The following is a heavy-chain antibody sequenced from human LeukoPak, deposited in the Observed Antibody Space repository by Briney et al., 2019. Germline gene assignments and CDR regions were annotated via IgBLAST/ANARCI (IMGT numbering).Heavy chain of an antibody. Sequence: SETLSLTCAVSGGSISSSNWWSWVRQPPGKGLEWIGEIYHSGSTNYNPSLKSRVTISVDKSKNQFSLKLSSVTAADTAVYYCARSLNDYGGNGGAFDIWGQGTMVTVSS. CDR3: ARSLNDYGGNGGAFDI. CDR2: IYHSGST. D-gene: IGHD4-23*01. J-gene: IGHJ3*02. V-gene: IGHV4-4*02. CDR1: GGSISSSNW.